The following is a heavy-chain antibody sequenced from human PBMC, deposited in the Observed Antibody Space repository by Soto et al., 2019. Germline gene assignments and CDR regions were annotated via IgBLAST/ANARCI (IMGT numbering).Heavy chain of an antibody. CDR2: IYYSGST. J-gene: IGHJ3*02. V-gene: IGHV4-39*01. CDR3: ARHQAAAVLYDAFDI. CDR1: GGPISNSNYY. Sequence: QLQLQESGPGLVKPSETLSLTCTVSGGPISNSNYYWGWIRQPPGNGMEWIGSIYYSGSTYYSPYLKSRVDMAVYTAKNPFSRKVSSVTAADTAVYYCARHQAAAVLYDAFDIWGQGTMVTVSS. D-gene: IGHD6-13*01.